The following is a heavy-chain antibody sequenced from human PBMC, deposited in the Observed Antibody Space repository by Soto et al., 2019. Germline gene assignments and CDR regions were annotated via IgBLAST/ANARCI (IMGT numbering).Heavy chain of an antibody. CDR1: GFTFSSYE. CDR3: ARDQGMTRYGMDV. V-gene: IGHV3-48*03. CDR2: ISSSGSTI. D-gene: IGHD3-10*01. Sequence: GGSLRLSCAASGFTFSSYEMNWVRQAPGKGLEWVSYISSSGSTIYYADSVKGRFTISRDNAKNSLYLQMNSLRAEDTAVYYCARDQGMTRYGMDVRGQGATVTVAS. J-gene: IGHJ6*02.